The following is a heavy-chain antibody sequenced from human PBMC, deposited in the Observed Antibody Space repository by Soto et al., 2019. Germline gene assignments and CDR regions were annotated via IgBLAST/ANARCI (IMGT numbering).Heavy chain of an antibody. CDR3: ARHWKGYYDSSGYHYYGMDV. CDR1: GYSFTSYW. D-gene: IGHD3-22*01. Sequence: GESLKISCKGSGYSFTSYWIGWVRQMPGKGLEWMGTIYPGDSDTRYSPSFQGQVTISADKSISTAYLQWSSLKASDTAMYYCARHWKGYYDSSGYHYYGMDVWGQGTTVTVSS. J-gene: IGHJ6*02. V-gene: IGHV5-51*01. CDR2: IYPGDSDT.